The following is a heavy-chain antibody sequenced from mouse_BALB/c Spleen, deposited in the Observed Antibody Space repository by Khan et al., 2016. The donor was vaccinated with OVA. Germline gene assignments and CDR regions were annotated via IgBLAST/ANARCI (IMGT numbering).Heavy chain of an antibody. CDR2: LWSDGST. J-gene: IGHJ4*01. CDR3: ARQPYYHYYVMDY. Sequence: VQLQESGPALVSPSQSLSITCTISGFSLTDYGVHWVRQPPGKGLEWLLVLWSDGSTTYNSALKSRLSISKDNSKSQVFLKMNSLQTDDTAVYYCARQPYYHYYVMDYWGQGTSVTVSS. V-gene: IGHV2-6-1*01. CDR1: GFSLTDYG. D-gene: IGHD2-10*01.